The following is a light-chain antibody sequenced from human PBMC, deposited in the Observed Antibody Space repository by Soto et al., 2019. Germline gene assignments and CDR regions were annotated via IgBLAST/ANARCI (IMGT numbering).Light chain of an antibody. CDR1: QSISSW. Sequence: DIQMTQSPSTLSASVGVRVTITCRASQSISSWLAWYQQKPGKAPKLLLYKTSMLESGVPSSCSGSESGTEFTPTISSLHPDDFATYYYQQSFTFGPGTKVDIK. CDR2: KTS. J-gene: IGKJ3*01. CDR3: QQSFT. V-gene: IGKV1-5*03.